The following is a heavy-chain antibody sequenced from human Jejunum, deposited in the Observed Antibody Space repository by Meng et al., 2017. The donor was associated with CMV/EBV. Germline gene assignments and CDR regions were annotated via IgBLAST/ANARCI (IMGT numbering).Heavy chain of an antibody. J-gene: IGHJ5*01. V-gene: IGHV6-1*01. CDR1: GDSVSRNSGA. CDR2: TYYRSTWYS. CDR3: ARSYAYAFDS. Sequence: ISGDSVSRNSGAWNWIRQSPSGGLEWLGKTYYRSTWYSEYAVSVRSRITINADTSKNQFSLQLNSVTPEDAAVYYCARSYAYAFDSWGQGTLVTVSS. D-gene: IGHD2-21*01.